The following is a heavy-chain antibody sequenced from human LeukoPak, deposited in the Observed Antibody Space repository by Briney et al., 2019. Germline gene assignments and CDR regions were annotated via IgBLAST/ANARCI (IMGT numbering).Heavy chain of an antibody. CDR1: GGSISSGGYY. J-gene: IGHJ4*02. CDR3: ARGGNYPGE. V-gene: IGHV4-30-2*01. CDR2: IYHSGST. Sequence: SETLSLTCTVSGGSISSGGYYWSWIRQPPGKGLEWIGYIYHSGSTYYNPSLKSRVTISVDRSKNQFSLKLSSVTAADTAVYYCARGGNYPGEWGQGTLVTVSS. D-gene: IGHD4-11*01.